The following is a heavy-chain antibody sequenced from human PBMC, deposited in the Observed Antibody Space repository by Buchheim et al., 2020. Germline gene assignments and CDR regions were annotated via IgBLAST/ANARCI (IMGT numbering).Heavy chain of an antibody. Sequence: QVQLVQSGAEVKKPGASVKVSCKASGYTFASYYMHWVRQAPGQGLEWMGIINPSGGSTSYVQKFQGRVTMTRDTSTSTVYMELSSLRSEDTAVYYCARLKRATTVTTPYYYGMDVWGQGTT. CDR1: GYTFASYY. CDR3: ARLKRATTVTTPYYYGMDV. J-gene: IGHJ6*02. D-gene: IGHD4-17*01. V-gene: IGHV1-46*01. CDR2: INPSGGST.